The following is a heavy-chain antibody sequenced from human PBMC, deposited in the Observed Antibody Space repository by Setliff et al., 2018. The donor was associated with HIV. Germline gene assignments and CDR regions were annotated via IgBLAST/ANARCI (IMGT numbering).Heavy chain of an antibody. V-gene: IGHV3-30*04. J-gene: IGHJ4*02. CDR1: GFTFSSYA. Sequence: LRLSCAASGFTFSSYAMHWVRQAPGKGLEWVAVISYDGSNKYYADSVKGRLTISRDNSKNTLYLQMSSLRADDTAIYYCARDDGRSLFLDYWGQGTLVTVSS. D-gene: IGHD1-26*01. CDR3: ARDDGRSLFLDY. CDR2: ISYDGSNK.